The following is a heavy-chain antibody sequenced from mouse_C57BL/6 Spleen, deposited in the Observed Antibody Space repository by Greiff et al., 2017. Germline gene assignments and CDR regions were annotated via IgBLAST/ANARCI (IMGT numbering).Heavy chain of an antibody. CDR2: ISSGGDYI. V-gene: IGHV5-9-1*02. J-gene: IGHJ4*01. Sequence: EVQRVESGEGLVKPGGSLKLSCAASGFTFSSYAMSWVRQTPEKRLEWVAYISSGGDYIYYADTVKGRFTISRDNARNTLYLQMSSLKSEDTAMYYCTRDAKTYYAMDYWGQGTSVTVSS. CDR1: GFTFSSYA. CDR3: TRDAKTYYAMDY.